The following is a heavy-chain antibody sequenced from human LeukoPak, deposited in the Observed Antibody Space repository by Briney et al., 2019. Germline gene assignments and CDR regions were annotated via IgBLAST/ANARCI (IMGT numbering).Heavy chain of an antibody. V-gene: IGHV4-59*01. CDR3: AREDTAMGYFDY. J-gene: IGHJ4*02. Sequence: SETLSLTCTVSGGSISSYYWSWIRQPPGKGLVWIGYIYYSGSTNYNPSLKSRVTISVDTSKNQFSLKLSSVTAADTAVYYCAREDTAMGYFDYWGQGTLVTVSS. D-gene: IGHD5-18*01. CDR1: GGSISSYY. CDR2: IYYSGST.